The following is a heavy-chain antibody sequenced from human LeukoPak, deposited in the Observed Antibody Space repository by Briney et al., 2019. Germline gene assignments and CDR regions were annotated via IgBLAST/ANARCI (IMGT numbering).Heavy chain of an antibody. CDR1: GFTFSSYG. D-gene: IGHD3-22*01. CDR2: IRYDGSNK. Sequence: GGSLRLSCAASGFTFSSYGMHWVRQAPGKGLEWVAFIRYDGSNKYYADSVKGRFTISRDNSKNTLYLQMNSLRAEDTAVYYCAKVYRAARYYYDSTLESGVDYWGQGTLVTVSS. J-gene: IGHJ4*02. V-gene: IGHV3-30*02. CDR3: AKVYRAARYYYDSTLESGVDY.